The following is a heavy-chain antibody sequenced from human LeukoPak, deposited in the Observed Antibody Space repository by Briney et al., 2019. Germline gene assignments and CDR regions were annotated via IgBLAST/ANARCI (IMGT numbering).Heavy chain of an antibody. J-gene: IGHJ4*02. CDR2: INSDGSST. V-gene: IGHV3-74*01. Sequence: GGSLRLSCAASGFTFSNYWIHWVRQDPGKGLAWVSRINSDGSSTTYADSVKGRFTISRDNAKNTLYLQMNSLRAEDTAVYYCVRSLYSYGPKFDYWGQGTLVTVSS. CDR3: VRSLYSYGPKFDY. CDR1: GFTFSNYW. D-gene: IGHD5-18*01.